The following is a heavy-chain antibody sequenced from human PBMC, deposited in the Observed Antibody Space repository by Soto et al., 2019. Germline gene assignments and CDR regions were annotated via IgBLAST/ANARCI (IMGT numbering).Heavy chain of an antibody. D-gene: IGHD3-16*02. CDR3: ARHGSF. V-gene: IGHV4-39*01. CDR2: IYYTGST. J-gene: IGHJ4*02. CDR1: NVSISTTSYN. Sequence: QMQLQESGPGLVKPSETLSLTCTVSNVSISTTSYNWGWIRQSPGKGLEWIGTIYYTGSTSYNPSLKSRVTIAVDTSKNQFSLKLASVTAADTAVYYCARHGSFWGQGTLLIVSS.